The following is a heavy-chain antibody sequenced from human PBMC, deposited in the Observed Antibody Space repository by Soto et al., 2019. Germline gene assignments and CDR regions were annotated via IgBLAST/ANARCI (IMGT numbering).Heavy chain of an antibody. CDR1: GYSFTSYW. J-gene: IGHJ6*02. D-gene: IGHD2-8*01. Sequence: GESLKISCQGSGYSFTSYWISWVRQMPGKGLEWMGRIDPSDSYTNYSPSFQGHVTISVDKSISTAYRQWSSLKASDTAMYYCASDALAKGMDVGGQGTTVTVSS. CDR2: IDPSDSYT. CDR3: ASDALAKGMDV. V-gene: IGHV5-10-1*01.